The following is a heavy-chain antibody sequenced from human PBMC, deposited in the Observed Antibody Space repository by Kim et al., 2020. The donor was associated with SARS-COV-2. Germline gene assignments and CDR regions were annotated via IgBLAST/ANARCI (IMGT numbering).Heavy chain of an antibody. CDR2: IYHSGST. CDR3: ARCPGESSSSSFDA. D-gene: IGHD6-6*01. Sequence: SETLSLTCGVSGDSITSSNWWTWVRQPPGKGLEWIGEIYHSGSTNYNPPLKSRVTISVDKSKNQFSLKLTSVTAADTAVYFCARCPGESSSSSFDAWGQG. CDR1: GDSITSSNW. J-gene: IGHJ5*02. V-gene: IGHV4-4*02.